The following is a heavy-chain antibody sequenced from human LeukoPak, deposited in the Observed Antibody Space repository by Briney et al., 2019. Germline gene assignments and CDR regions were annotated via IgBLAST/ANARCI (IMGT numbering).Heavy chain of an antibody. CDR1: GYVFSGYY. Sequence: GASVKVSCKASGYVFSGYYIHWVRQAPGQGLEWMGWINPNSGGANYARKFQGRATMTRDTSISTAYMELNRLRFDDTAVYYCAREEIVVVGNGLDVWGQGTTVSVSS. CDR2: INPNSGGA. D-gene: IGHD2-2*01. J-gene: IGHJ6*02. CDR3: AREEIVVVGNGLDV. V-gene: IGHV1-2*02.